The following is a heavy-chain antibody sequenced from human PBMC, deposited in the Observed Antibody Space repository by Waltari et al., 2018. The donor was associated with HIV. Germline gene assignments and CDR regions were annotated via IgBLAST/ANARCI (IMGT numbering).Heavy chain of an antibody. D-gene: IGHD1-26*01. CDR1: GFTFGSYS. V-gene: IGHV3-21*01. CDR3: ARYMHANQSELLTHPLSFDY. CDR2: ISGDGRCL. Sequence: EVQLVESGGGLVRPGGSLRLSCAASGFTFGSYSLNWVRPASGRGRGGGCAISGDGRCLYSTDALKGGFTIARDNAKNSLYLQMNSRRAGDTAEDYCARYMHANQSELLTHPLSFDYWGQGPLVTVSS. J-gene: IGHJ4*02.